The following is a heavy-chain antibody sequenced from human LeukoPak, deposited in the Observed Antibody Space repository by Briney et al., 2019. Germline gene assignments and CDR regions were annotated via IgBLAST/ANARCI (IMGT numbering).Heavy chain of an antibody. D-gene: IGHD4-17*01. Sequence: ASVKVSCKASGYTFTAYYIHWLRQAPGQGFEWMGWINPTSGDTKYGNNFQGTVTRDTSITTAYMEVTSLKSDDTAVYYCARLRGPRYGDLFDAWGQGTLVTVSS. J-gene: IGHJ4*02. CDR3: ARLRGPRYGDLFDA. V-gene: IGHV1-2*02. CDR2: INPTSGDT. CDR1: GYTFTAYY.